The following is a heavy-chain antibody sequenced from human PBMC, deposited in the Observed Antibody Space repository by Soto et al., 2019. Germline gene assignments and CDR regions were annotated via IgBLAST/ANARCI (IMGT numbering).Heavy chain of an antibody. D-gene: IGHD3-22*01. CDR2: ISAYNGNT. CDR1: GYTFTSYG. CDR3: ARRIRYYYDSRGYYPGGYSDY. J-gene: IGHJ4*02. V-gene: IGHV1-18*01. Sequence: ASVKVSCKASGYTFTSYGICWVRQAPGQGLEWMGWISAYNGNTNYAQKLQGRGTMTTDTSTSTAYMELRSLRSDDTAVYYCARRIRYYYDSRGYYPGGYSDYWGQGTLVTVSS.